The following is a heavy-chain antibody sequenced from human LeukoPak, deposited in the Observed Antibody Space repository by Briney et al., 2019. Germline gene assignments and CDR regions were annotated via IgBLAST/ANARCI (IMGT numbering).Heavy chain of an antibody. J-gene: IGHJ4*02. CDR2: INPNSGGT. Sequence: ASVKVSCKASGGTFSAYAFNWVRQAPGQGLEWMGWINPNSGGTNYAQKFQGRVTMTRDTSISTAYMELSRLRSDDTAVYYCARAWFDCSGGSCYPKFDYWGQGTLVTVSS. D-gene: IGHD2-15*01. V-gene: IGHV1-2*02. CDR3: ARAWFDCSGGSCYPKFDY. CDR1: GGTFSAYA.